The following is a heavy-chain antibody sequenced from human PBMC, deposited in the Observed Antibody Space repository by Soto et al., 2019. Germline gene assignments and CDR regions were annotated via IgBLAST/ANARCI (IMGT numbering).Heavy chain of an antibody. CDR1: GGTFSSYT. Sequence: QVQLVQAGAEVKKPGSSVKVSCKACGGTFSSYTISWVRQAPGQGLEWMGRLIPILGIANYAQKFQGRVTIPADKSTSPAYMELSSLRSEDTAAYFCARGSKRGSSWYGYWGQGTLVTVSS. D-gene: IGHD6-13*01. CDR3: ARGSKRGSSWYGY. CDR2: LIPILGIA. J-gene: IGHJ4*02. V-gene: IGHV1-69*02.